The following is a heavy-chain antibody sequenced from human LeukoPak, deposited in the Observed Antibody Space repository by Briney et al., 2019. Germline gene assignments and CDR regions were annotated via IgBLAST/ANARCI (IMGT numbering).Heavy chain of an antibody. CDR2: ISYDGSKK. CDR1: GFTFSSFN. J-gene: IGHJ4*02. V-gene: IGHV3-30*03. D-gene: IGHD3-10*01. CDR3: AREGLYYATKGRPFDY. Sequence: GGSLRLSCAASGFTFSSFNMDWVRQAPGKGLEWVAVISYDGSKKYYGDSVKGRFTISRDNSNKTLYLQMNSLRAEDTAVYYCAREGLYYATKGRPFDYWGQGTLVTVSS.